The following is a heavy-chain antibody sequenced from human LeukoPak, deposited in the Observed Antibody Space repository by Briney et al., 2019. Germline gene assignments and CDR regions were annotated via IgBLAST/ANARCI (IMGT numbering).Heavy chain of an antibody. D-gene: IGHD6-13*01. CDR1: GYTFTGYY. CDR3: ARGYGSSWYVFGY. Sequence: GASVKVSCKASGYTFTGYYMHWVRQAPGQGLEWMGWINPNSGGTNCAQKFQGRVTMTRDTSISTAYMELSRLRSDDTAVYYCARGYGSSWYVFGYWGQGTLVTVSS. J-gene: IGHJ4*02. CDR2: INPNSGGT. V-gene: IGHV1-2*02.